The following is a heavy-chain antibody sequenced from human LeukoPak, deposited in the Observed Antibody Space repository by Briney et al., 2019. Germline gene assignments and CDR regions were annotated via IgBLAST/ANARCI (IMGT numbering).Heavy chain of an antibody. CDR1: GFTFSSYA. Sequence: PGGSLRLSCAASGFTFSSYAMHWVRQAPGKGLEWVAVISYDGSNKYYADSVKGRFTISRDNSKNTLYLQMNSLRAEDTAVYYCARGHPINYYYYYMDVWGKGTTVTVSS. CDR3: ARGHPINYYYYYMDV. CDR2: ISYDGSNK. J-gene: IGHJ6*03. V-gene: IGHV3-30*04.